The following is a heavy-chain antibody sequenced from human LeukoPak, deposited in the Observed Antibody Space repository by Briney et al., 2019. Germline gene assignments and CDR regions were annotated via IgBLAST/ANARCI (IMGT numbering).Heavy chain of an antibody. Sequence: ASVKVSCKASGYTFTSYGISWVRQAPGQGLEWMGRISAYNGNTNYAQKLQGRVTMTTDTSTSTAYMELRSLRSDDTAVYYCARAPNYGGNSDYWGQGTLVTVSS. CDR2: ISAYNGNT. V-gene: IGHV1-18*01. CDR1: GYTFTSYG. J-gene: IGHJ4*02. CDR3: ARAPNYGGNSDY. D-gene: IGHD4-23*01.